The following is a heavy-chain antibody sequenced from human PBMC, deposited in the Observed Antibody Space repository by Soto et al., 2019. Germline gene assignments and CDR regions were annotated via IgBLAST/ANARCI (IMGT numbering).Heavy chain of an antibody. J-gene: IGHJ5*02. D-gene: IGHD1-26*01. CDR1: GGSFSGYY. CDR2: INHNGGS. Sequence: SETLSLTCAVYGGSFSGYYWSWIRQPPGKGLEWIGEINHNGGSNYDPSLNNRVSISLDTSKNQFTLRLTSVTAADTAVYYCARGTWDLRFAPWGQEPRVTVSS. V-gene: IGHV4-34*01. CDR3: ARGTWDLRFAP.